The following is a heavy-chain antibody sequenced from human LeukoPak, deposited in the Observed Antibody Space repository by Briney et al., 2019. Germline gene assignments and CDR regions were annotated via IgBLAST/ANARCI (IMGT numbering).Heavy chain of an antibody. V-gene: IGHV1-69*05. CDR3: AALPTPGSYLPSHY. CDR2: IIPIFGTA. CDR1: GGTFSSYA. D-gene: IGHD1-26*01. J-gene: IGHJ4*02. Sequence: SVKVSCKASGGTFSSYAISWVRQAPGQGLEWMGGIIPIFGTANYAQKFQERVTITRDMSTSTAYMELSSLRSEDTAVYYCAALPTPGSYLPSHYWGQGTLVTVSS.